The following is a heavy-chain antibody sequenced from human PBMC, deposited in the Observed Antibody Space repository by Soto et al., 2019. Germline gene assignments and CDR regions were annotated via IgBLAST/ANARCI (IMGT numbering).Heavy chain of an antibody. CDR3: AHRDSTGTTTYFDS. Sequence: QITLKEAGPTLVKPTETLTLTCTFSGFSFTTTRMGVGWTRQPPGKPRECLAIIYWDGESRYNPLLRRRLTLTEDTSKNQVVLTMTNMDPKDTATYYCAHRDSTGTTTYFDSWGQGIPVTVAS. CDR2: IYWDGES. D-gene: IGHD1-1*01. V-gene: IGHV2-5*02. J-gene: IGHJ4*02. CDR1: GFSFTTTRMG.